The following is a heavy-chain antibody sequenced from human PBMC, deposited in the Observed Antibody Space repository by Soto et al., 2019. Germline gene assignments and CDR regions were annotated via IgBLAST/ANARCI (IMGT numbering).Heavy chain of an antibody. V-gene: IGHV3-23*04. CDR1: GFMFSSYA. Sequence: EVQLVESGGGLVQPGGSLRLSCVASGFMFSSYAMSWVRQAPGKGLEWVSSISASGGTANLADSVEGRCTISRDNSKSTLYLQMNSLRAEDTAVYYCAKLTYPSDSTGYYYERVSGWIDSWGQGTLVTVSS. J-gene: IGHJ5*01. D-gene: IGHD3-22*01. CDR3: AKLTYPSDSTGYYYERVSGWIDS. CDR2: ISASGGTA.